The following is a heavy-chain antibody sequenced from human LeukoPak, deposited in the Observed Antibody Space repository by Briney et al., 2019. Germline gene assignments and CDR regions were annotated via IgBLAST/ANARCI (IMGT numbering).Heavy chain of an antibody. D-gene: IGHD5-18*01. Sequence: GGSLRLSCEGTGFNFSIHDMSWIRQAPGKGLQWVSGISGSGRRTYYADSVRGRFTISRDDSKTTLYLQMNSLSAADTAMYYCGRGLAMVTSWGEGSLVTVFS. CDR2: ISGSGRRT. CDR3: GRGLAMVTS. V-gene: IGHV3-23*01. CDR1: GFNFSIHD. J-gene: IGHJ5*02.